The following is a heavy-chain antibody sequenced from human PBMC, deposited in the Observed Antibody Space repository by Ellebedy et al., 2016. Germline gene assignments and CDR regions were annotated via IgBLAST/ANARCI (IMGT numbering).Heavy chain of an antibody. D-gene: IGHD4-23*01. V-gene: IGHV4-34*01. CDR2: INHSGST. CDR1: GGSFSGYY. Sequence: SETLSLTXAVYGGSFSGYYWSWIRQPPGKGLEWIGEINHSGSTNYNPSLKSRVTISVDTSKNQFSLKLSSVTAADTAVYYCARRDYGGNSYFYFDYWGQGTLVTVSS. CDR3: ARRDYGGNSYFYFDY. J-gene: IGHJ4*02.